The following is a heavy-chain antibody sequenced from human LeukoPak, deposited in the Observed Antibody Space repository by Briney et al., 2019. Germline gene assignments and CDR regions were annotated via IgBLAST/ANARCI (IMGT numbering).Heavy chain of an antibody. CDR1: GFTFSSYS. CDR3: ARVTMVRGVIHRAFDI. V-gene: IGHV4-30-4*08. J-gene: IGHJ3*02. Sequence: LRLSCAASGFTFSSYSMNWVRQAPGKGLEWVGYIYYSGSTYYNPSLKSRVTISVDTSKNQFSLKLSSVTAADTAVYYCARVTMVRGVIHRAFDIWGQGTMVTVSS. CDR2: IYYSGST. D-gene: IGHD3-10*01.